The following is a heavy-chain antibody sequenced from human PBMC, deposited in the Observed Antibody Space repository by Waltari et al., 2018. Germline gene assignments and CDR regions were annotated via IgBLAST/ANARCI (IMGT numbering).Heavy chain of an antibody. CDR3: ASLLGYCSSTSCYGSGFDY. Sequence: QVQLQQWGAGLLKPSETLSLTCAVYGGSFRGYYWGWIRQPPGKGLEWIGEINHSGSTNYNPSLKSRVTISVDTSKNQFSLKLSSVTAADTAVYYCASLLGYCSSTSCYGSGFDYWGQGTLVTVSS. J-gene: IGHJ4*02. CDR2: INHSGST. D-gene: IGHD2-2*01. V-gene: IGHV4-34*01. CDR1: GGSFRGYY.